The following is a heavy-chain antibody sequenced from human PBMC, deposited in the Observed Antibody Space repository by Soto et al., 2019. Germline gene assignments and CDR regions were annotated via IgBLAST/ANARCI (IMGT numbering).Heavy chain of an antibody. Sequence: GASVKVSCKASGHTFTSYGISWVRQAPGQGLEWMGWISAYNGNTNYAQKLQGGVTMTTDTSTSTAYMELRSLRSDDTAVYYCARNYRPFYYDSSGPTGFDYWGQGTLVTVSS. D-gene: IGHD3-22*01. CDR1: GHTFTSYG. CDR2: ISAYNGNT. J-gene: IGHJ4*02. CDR3: ARNYRPFYYDSSGPTGFDY. V-gene: IGHV1-18*01.